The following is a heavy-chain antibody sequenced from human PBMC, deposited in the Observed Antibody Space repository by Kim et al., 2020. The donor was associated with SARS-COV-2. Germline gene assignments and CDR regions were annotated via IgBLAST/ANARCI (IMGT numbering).Heavy chain of an antibody. D-gene: IGHD2-21*01. CDR3: ARGLDP. Sequence: SGGTNNTPSLKRRITRSDDTSQNQFSLKLGSVTAADTAVYYCARGLDPWGQGTLVTVSS. CDR2: SGGT. V-gene: IGHV4-59*08. J-gene: IGHJ5*02.